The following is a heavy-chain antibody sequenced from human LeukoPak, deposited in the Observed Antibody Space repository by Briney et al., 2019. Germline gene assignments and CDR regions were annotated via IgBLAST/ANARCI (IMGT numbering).Heavy chain of an antibody. CDR3: ARDFSRSIAPYYYYGMDV. CDR2: ISYDGSNK. J-gene: IGHJ6*02. D-gene: IGHD1-14*01. V-gene: IGHV3-30-3*01. CDR1: GFTFSSYA. Sequence: SGRSLRLSCAASGFTFSSYAMHWVRQAPGKGLEWVAVISYDGSNKYYADSVKGRFTISRDNSKNTLYLQMNSLRAEDTAVYYCARDFSRSIAPYYYYGMDVWGQGTLVTVSS.